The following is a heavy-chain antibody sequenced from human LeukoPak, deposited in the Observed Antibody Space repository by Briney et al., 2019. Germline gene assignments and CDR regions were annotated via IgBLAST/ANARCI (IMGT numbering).Heavy chain of an antibody. V-gene: IGHV3-64*01. CDR3: ARDFYYDSSGPYFYYGMDV. CDR1: GFTFSSYA. Sequence: GGSLRLSCAASGFTFSSYALHWVRRDPGKGLEYVSGISSNGGSTYYANSVQGRFTISRDNSTNTLYLQMGSLGAEDMAVYYCARDFYYDSSGPYFYYGMDVWGQGTTVTVSS. D-gene: IGHD3-22*01. CDR2: ISSNGGST. J-gene: IGHJ6*02.